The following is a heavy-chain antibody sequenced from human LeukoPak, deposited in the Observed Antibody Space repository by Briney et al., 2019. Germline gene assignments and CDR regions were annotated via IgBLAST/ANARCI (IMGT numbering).Heavy chain of an antibody. V-gene: IGHV3-74*01. CDR2: INSDGSST. D-gene: IGHD5-24*01. CDR1: GFTFSSYW. Sequence: PGGSLRLSCAASGFTFSSYWMHWVRQAPGKGLVWVSRINSDGSSTSYADSVKGRFTISRDNAKNTLYLQMNSLRAEDTAVYYCAKQWRHDGYNYLGFFLSEEDWGQGTLVTVSS. CDR3: AKQWRHDGYNYLGFFLSEED. J-gene: IGHJ4*02.